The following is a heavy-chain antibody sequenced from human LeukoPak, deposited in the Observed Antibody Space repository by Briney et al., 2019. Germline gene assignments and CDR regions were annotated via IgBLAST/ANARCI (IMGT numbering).Heavy chain of an antibody. CDR2: ITSSSSSM. Sequence: PGGSLRLSCAASGFTFSSYSMNWVRHAPGEGLEWISYITSSSSSMYYADSVKGRFTISRDNAKNSLYLQMNSLRAEDTAVYYCARVIGSYGDSAYWGQGTLVAVSS. J-gene: IGHJ4*02. D-gene: IGHD4-17*01. CDR3: ARVIGSYGDSAY. V-gene: IGHV3-48*04. CDR1: GFTFSSYS.